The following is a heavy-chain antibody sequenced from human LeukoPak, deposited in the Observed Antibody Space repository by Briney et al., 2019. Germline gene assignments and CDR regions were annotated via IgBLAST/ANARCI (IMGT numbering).Heavy chain of an antibody. CDR1: GFTYSNYW. D-gene: IGHD2-2*01. V-gene: IGHV3-7*01. Sequence: GGSLRLSCAASGFTYSNYWMSWVRQAPGKGLEWVANIKQDGSEKYYVNSVKGRFTISRDNAKNSLYLQMNSLRAEDTAVYYCARVWASRCTSNNCFGPYFYYYAMDVWGQGTTVTVSS. J-gene: IGHJ6*02. CDR3: ARVWASRCTSNNCFGPYFYYYAMDV. CDR2: IKQDGSEK.